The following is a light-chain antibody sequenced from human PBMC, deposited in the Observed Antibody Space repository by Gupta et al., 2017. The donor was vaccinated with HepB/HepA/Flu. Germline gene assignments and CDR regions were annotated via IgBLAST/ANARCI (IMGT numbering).Light chain of an antibody. CDR3: QESYSTSWT. CDR2: AAS. J-gene: IGKJ1*01. V-gene: IGKV1-39*01. Sequence: DIQMTQSPSSLSASVGDRVTITCRASQIISTFLNWYQQKPGKAPKLLIYAASTLHSGVPSRFSGSGSGTEFSLSISRLQPEDFASYYCQESYSTSWTFGQGTKVEIK. CDR1: QIISTF.